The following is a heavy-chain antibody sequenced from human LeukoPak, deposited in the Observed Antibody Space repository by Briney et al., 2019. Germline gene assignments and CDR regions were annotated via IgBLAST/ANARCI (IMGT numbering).Heavy chain of an antibody. V-gene: IGHV3-7*01. CDR2: MNQDGTEK. CDR3: ATDDYGPAGY. CDR1: GFTFRQYW. D-gene: IGHD4-17*01. Sequence: PGGSLRLSCAASGFTFRQYWRSWVRQAPGKGLEWVANMNQDGTEKYYVDSVKGRFTISRDNAKNSLYLQMNSLRAEDTAVYYCATDDYGPAGYGGQGTLVTVSS. J-gene: IGHJ4*02.